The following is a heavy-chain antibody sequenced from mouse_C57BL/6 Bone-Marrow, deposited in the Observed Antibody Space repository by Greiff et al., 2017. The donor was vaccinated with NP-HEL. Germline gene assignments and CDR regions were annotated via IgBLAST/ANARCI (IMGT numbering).Heavy chain of an antibody. CDR2: SRNKANDYTT. V-gene: IGHV7-1*01. CDR3: ARDAITTVGDWYFDV. Sequence: EVKLVESGGGLVQSGRSLRLSCATSGFTFSDFYMEWVRQAPGKGLEWIAASRNKANDYTTEYSASVKGRFIVSRDTSQSILYLQMNALRAEDTAIYYCARDAITTVGDWYFDVWGTGTTVTVSS. D-gene: IGHD1-1*01. CDR1: GFTFSDFY. J-gene: IGHJ1*03.